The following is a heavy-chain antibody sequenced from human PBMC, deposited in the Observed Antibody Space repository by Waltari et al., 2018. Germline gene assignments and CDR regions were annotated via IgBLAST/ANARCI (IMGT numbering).Heavy chain of an antibody. D-gene: IGHD6-13*01. J-gene: IGHJ4*02. V-gene: IGHV1-2*02. CDR1: GSPFPGSY. Sequence: QVQLVQSGAGVRKPGASVKVSCKASGSPFPGSYFAWVHQAPGQGFEWMGWINPNSVGTNDAQKLQGRVTMTRDTSSSTANMELSRLRADATAVYYGAGDVGAAAAPFDYWGQGTLVTVSS. CDR2: INPNSVGT. CDR3: AGDVGAAAAPFDY.